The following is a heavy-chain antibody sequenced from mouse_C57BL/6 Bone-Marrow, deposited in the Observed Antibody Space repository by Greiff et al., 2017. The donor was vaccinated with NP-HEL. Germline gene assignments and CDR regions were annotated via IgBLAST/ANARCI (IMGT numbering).Heavy chain of an antibody. Sequence: QVQLQQPGAELVRPGSSVKLSCKASGYTFTSHWMHWVKQRPIQGLEWIGNIDPSDSETHYNQKFKDKATLTVDKSSSTAYMQLSSLTSEDSAVYYCARVRGTTAPDVWGTGTTVTVSS. J-gene: IGHJ1*03. D-gene: IGHD1-2*01. CDR1: GYTFTSHW. CDR3: ARVRGTTAPDV. CDR2: IDPSDSET. V-gene: IGHV1-52*01.